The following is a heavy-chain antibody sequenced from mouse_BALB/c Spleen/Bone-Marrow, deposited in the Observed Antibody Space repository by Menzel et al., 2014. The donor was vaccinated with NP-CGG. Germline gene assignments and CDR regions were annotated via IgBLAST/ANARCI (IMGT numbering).Heavy chain of an antibody. J-gene: IGHJ3*01. CDR3: ARRVITTGPGFAY. D-gene: IGHD2-4*01. CDR2: IDPFNGVT. Sequence: VQLQQSGPELMKPGASVKISCKASGYSFTNYYIHWVKQSHGKSLEWIGYIDPFNGVTTYNQKFKGKATLTVDKSYNTAYMHLSSLTSEDSAVFYCARRVITTGPGFAYWGQGTLVTVSA. V-gene: IGHV1S135*01. CDR1: GYSFTNYY.